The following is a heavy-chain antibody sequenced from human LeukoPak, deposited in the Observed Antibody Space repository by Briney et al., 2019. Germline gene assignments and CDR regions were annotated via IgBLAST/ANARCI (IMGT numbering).Heavy chain of an antibody. J-gene: IGHJ4*02. D-gene: IGHD5-24*01. V-gene: IGHV4-59*01. CDR3: AREDGYNFRVIDY. CDR2: VYYSGST. CDR1: GVSISSYY. Sequence: SETLSLTCTVSGVSISSYYWTWIRQPPGKGLEWIGYVYYSGSTNYNPSLKSRVSISVETSKNQFSLNLSSVTATDTAVYYCAREDGYNFRVIDYWGQGTLVTVSS.